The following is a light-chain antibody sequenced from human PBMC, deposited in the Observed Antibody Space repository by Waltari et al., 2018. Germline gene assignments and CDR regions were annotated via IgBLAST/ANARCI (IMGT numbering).Light chain of an antibody. CDR1: HSNIGATT. J-gene: IGLJ2*01. CDR3: STGDDSLSGVL. CDR2: SDK. Sequence: QPVLTQPPSASGTPGQRVTISCSGRHSNIGATTVKWYQQLPGTAPKLLIYSDKRRFSGVPARVSASTSGTSASLAISGLQAEDEADYYCSTGDDSLSGVLFGEGTKLTVV. V-gene: IGLV1-44*01.